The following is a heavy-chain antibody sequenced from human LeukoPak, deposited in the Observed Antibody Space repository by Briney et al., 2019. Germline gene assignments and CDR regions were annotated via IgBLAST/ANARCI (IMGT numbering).Heavy chain of an antibody. CDR2: IYYSGRS. J-gene: IGHJ2*01. V-gene: IGHV4-39*01. CDR1: GRSISSSSSY. Sequence: SETLSLTCSVSGRSISSSSSYWGWIRQPPGKGLEWVGRIYYSGRSFDIPALKSGVAISVDPSKNQFSLKLSSVTAADTAVYYCARVSSSWYQDWYFDLWGGGTLVTVSS. CDR3: ARVSSSWYQDWYFDL. D-gene: IGHD6-13*01.